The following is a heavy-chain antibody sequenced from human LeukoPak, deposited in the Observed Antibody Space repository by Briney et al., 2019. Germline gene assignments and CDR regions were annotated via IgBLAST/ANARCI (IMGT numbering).Heavy chain of an antibody. CDR2: IYYSGST. J-gene: IGHJ5*02. D-gene: IGHD2-2*01. CDR3: ARRYCSSTSCYLNWFDP. V-gene: IGHV4-59*01. CDR1: GGSISSYY. Sequence: SETLSLTCTVYGGSISSYYWSWIRQPPGKGLEWIGYIYYSGSTNYNPSLKSRVTISVDTSKNQFSLKLSSVTAADTAVYYCARRYCSSTSCYLNWFDPWGQGTLVTVSS.